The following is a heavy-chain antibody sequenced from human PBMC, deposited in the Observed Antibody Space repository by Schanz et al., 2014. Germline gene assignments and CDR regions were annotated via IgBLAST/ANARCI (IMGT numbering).Heavy chain of an antibody. V-gene: IGHV3-7*01. J-gene: IGHJ4*02. CDR2: IKQDGSEK. CDR3: ASPPISVAGRLADY. D-gene: IGHD6-19*01. CDR1: GFIFSNSW. Sequence: EVQLVESGGGLVQPGGSLRLSCAASGFIFSNSWMSWVRQAPGKGLEWVANIKQDGSEKYYVDSVKGRFTISRDNAKNSLYLQVNNLRAEDTAVYYCASPPISVAGRLADYWGQGILVAVSS.